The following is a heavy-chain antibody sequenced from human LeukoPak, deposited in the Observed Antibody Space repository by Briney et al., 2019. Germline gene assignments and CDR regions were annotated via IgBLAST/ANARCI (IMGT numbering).Heavy chain of an antibody. Sequence: PGGSLRLSCAASGFTVRTNCMSWVRQAPGKGLEWVSIIYSGGSTYYADSVKGRFTISRDNSKNTLNLQMNRLRAEDTAVYYCARRSSGRNEAPFDYWGQGTLVTVSS. CDR2: IYSGGST. CDR3: ARRSSGRNEAPFDY. V-gene: IGHV3-53*01. D-gene: IGHD1-26*01. J-gene: IGHJ4*02. CDR1: GFTVRTNC.